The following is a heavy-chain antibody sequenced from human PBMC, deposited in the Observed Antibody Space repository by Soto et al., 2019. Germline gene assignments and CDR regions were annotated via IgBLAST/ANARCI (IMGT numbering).Heavy chain of an antibody. V-gene: IGHV4-59*01. D-gene: IGHD2-2*01. CDR3: ARVLKGSTSVYYYYYYYMDV. CDR1: GGSISSYY. J-gene: IGHJ6*03. Sequence: SETLSLTCTVSGGSISSYYWSWIRQPPGKGLEWIGYIYYSGSTNYNPSLKSRVTISVDTSKNQFSLKLSSVTAADTAVYYCARVLKGSTSVYYYYYYYMDVWGKGTTVTVSS. CDR2: IYYSGST.